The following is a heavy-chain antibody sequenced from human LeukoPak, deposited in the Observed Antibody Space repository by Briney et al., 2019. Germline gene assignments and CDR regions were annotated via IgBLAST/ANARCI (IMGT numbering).Heavy chain of an antibody. CDR1: GFTFRTHG. CDR3: VRPGPPHYS. CDR2: ISPSGGGT. V-gene: IGHV3-48*02. D-gene: IGHD1-1*01. J-gene: IGHJ4*02. Sequence: PGGSLRLSCGASGFTFRTHGMNWVRQAPGKGLEWVSGISPSGGGTYYADSVKGRFLISRDNAKNSLYLQMNSLRDEDTAVYYCVRPGPPHYSWGQGTLVTVSS.